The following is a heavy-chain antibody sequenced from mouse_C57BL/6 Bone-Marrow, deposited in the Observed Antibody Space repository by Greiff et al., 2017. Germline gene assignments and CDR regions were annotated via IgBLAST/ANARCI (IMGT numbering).Heavy chain of an antibody. J-gene: IGHJ2*01. Sequence: VQLQQSGPELVKPGASVKISCKASGYSFTGYYMNWVKQSPEKSLEWIGAINPSTGGTTYNQKFKAKATLTVDKSSSTAYMQLKSLTSEDSAVYYCARSRYYGSSYYFDYWGQGTTLTVSS. CDR1: GYSFTGYY. D-gene: IGHD1-1*01. CDR2: INPSTGGT. CDR3: ARSRYYGSSYYFDY. V-gene: IGHV1-42*01.